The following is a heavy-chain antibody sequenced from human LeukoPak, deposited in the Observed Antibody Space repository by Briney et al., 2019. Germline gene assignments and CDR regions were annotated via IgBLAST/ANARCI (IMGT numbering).Heavy chain of an antibody. CDR2: MNPNSGNT. J-gene: IGHJ4*02. Sequence: GASVKVSCKASGYTFTSYDINWVRQATGQGLEWMGWMNPNSGNTGYAQKFQGRVTITRNTSISTAYMELSSLRSEDTAVYYCARVLYYDFWSGYYYFDYWGQGTLVTASS. D-gene: IGHD3-3*01. V-gene: IGHV1-8*03. CDR3: ARVLYYDFWSGYYYFDY. CDR1: GYTFTSYD.